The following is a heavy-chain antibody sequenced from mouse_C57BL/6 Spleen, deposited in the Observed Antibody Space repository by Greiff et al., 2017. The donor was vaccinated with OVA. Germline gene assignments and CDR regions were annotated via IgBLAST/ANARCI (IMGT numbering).Heavy chain of an antibody. D-gene: IGHD2-3*01. CDR2: INPSNGGT. Sequence: VQLRQSGTELVKPGASVKLSCKASGYTFTSYWMHWVKQRPGQGLEWIGNINPSNGGTNYNEKFKSKATLTVDKSSSTAYMQLSSLTSEDSAVYYCARSGYDGYYGTYWGQGTLVTVSA. CDR3: ARSGYDGYYGTY. J-gene: IGHJ3*01. V-gene: IGHV1-53*01. CDR1: GYTFTSYW.